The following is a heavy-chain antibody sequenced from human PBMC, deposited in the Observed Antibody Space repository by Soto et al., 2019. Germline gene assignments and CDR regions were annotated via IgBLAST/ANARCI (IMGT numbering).Heavy chain of an antibody. Sequence: GESLKISCQGSGYIFTSYWIGWVRQIPGKGLEWIGIIYPGDSDTRYSPSFQGKVTISADKSISTAYLQWSSLKASDTAMYYCARIKGILTGYDAFDICGQGTMVPV. CDR3: ARIKGILTGYDAFDI. CDR1: GYIFTSYW. V-gene: IGHV5-51*01. CDR2: IYPGDSDT. D-gene: IGHD3-9*01. J-gene: IGHJ3*02.